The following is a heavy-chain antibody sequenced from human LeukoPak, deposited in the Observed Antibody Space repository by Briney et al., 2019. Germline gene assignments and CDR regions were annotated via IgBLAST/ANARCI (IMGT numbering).Heavy chain of an antibody. CDR1: GGSISSGGYS. CDR3: AGLRELEPHGFDY. CDR2: IYHSGST. D-gene: IGHD1-1*01. J-gene: IGHJ4*02. Sequence: NPSETLSLTCAVSGGSISSGGYSWSWIRQPPGKGLEWIGYIYHSGSTYYNPSLKSRVTISVDRSKNQFSLKLSSVTAADTAVYYCAGLRELEPHGFDYWGQGTLVTVSS. V-gene: IGHV4-30-2*01.